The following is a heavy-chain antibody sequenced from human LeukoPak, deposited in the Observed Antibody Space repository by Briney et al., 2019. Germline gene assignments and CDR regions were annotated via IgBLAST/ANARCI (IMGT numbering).Heavy chain of an antibody. CDR2: VISSSSYI. CDR1: GFTFSTYS. V-gene: IGHV3-21*01. D-gene: IGHD2-15*01. CDR3: ARDPQYCSGGSCYSFDY. Sequence: GGSLRLSCAASGFTFSTYSMNWVRQAPGKGLEWVSSVISSSSYIYYADSVKGRFTISRDNAKNSLYLQMNSLRAEDTAVYYCARDPQYCSGGSCYSFDYWGQGTWSPSPQ. J-gene: IGHJ4*02.